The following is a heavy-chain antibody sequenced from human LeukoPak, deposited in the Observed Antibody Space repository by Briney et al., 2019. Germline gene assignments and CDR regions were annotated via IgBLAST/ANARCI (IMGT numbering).Heavy chain of an antibody. CDR3: ARDQYSGHWYYALDI. J-gene: IGHJ3*02. Sequence: AGGSLRLSCAASGFTFSSYSMNWVRQAPGKGLEWVSYISSSISVIYYADSAKGRFTISRDNAKNSLYLQMNSLRDEDTAVYYCARDQYSGHWYYALDIWGQGTMVTVSS. CDR1: GFTFSSYS. CDR2: ISSSISVI. V-gene: IGHV3-48*02. D-gene: IGHD6-19*01.